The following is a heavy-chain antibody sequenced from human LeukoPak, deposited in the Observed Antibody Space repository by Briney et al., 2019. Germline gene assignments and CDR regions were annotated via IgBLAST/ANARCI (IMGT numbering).Heavy chain of an antibody. CDR2: IIPILDIA. J-gene: IGHJ4*02. CDR1: GGTFSSYT. Sequence: SVKVSCKASGGTFSSYTISWVRQAPGQGLEWMGRIIPILDIANYAQKFQGRVTITADKSTSTAYMELSSLRSEDTAVYYCARDAPLYCSSTSCYTFDYWGQGTLVTVSS. D-gene: IGHD2-2*02. CDR3: ARDAPLYCSSTSCYTFDY. V-gene: IGHV1-69*04.